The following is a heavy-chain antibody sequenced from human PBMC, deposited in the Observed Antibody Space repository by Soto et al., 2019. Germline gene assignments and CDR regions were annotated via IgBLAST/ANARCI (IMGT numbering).Heavy chain of an antibody. CDR1: GFTFSSYA. J-gene: IGHJ6*02. CDR3: AKASLEWLLYRAYGYYYYGMDV. D-gene: IGHD3-3*01. CDR2: ISGSGGST. V-gene: IGHV3-23*01. Sequence: GGSLRLSCAASGFTFSSYAMSWVRQAPGKGLEWVSAISGSGGSTYYADSVKGRFTISRDNSKNTLYLQMNSLRAEDTAVYYCAKASLEWLLYRAYGYYYYGMDVWGQGTTVTVSS.